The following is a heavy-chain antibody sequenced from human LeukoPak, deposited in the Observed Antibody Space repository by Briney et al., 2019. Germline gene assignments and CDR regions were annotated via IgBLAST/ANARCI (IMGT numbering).Heavy chain of an antibody. V-gene: IGHV1-24*01. CDR2: FDPEDGET. D-gene: IGHD4-17*01. Sequence: ASVKVSCKVSGYTLTELSMHWVRQAPGKGLEWMGGFDPEDGETIYAQKFQGRVTMTEDTSTDTAYMELSSLRSGDTAVYYCATGTTVTTWGAFDIWGQGTMVTVSS. CDR3: ATGTTVTTWGAFDI. CDR1: GYTLTELS. J-gene: IGHJ3*02.